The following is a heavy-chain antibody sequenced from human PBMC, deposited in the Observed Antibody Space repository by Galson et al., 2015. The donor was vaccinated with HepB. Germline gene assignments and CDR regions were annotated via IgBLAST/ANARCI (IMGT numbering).Heavy chain of an antibody. V-gene: IGHV1-69*13. J-gene: IGHJ6*02. Sequence: SVKVSCKASGGTFSSYAISWVRQAPGQGLEWMGGIIPIFGTANYAQKFQGRVTITADESTSTAYMELSSLRSEDTAVYCCGGAAAARVWSYYGMDVWGQGTTVTVSS. CDR2: IIPIFGTA. D-gene: IGHD6-13*01. CDR1: GGTFSSYA. CDR3: GGAAAARVWSYYGMDV.